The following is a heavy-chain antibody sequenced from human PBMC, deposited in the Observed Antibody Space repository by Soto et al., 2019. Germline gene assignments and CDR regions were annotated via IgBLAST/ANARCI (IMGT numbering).Heavy chain of an antibody. Sequence: SETLSLTCAVYGGSFSGYYWSWIRQRPGKGLEWMGYIYYTGKTYYNPPLESRLTMSVDRSKNQFSLRLTSVTAADTAVYFCGRDLTSNANCIDPWGQGTLVTVSS. CDR2: IYYTGKT. V-gene: IGHV4-34*09. CDR1: GGSFSGYY. D-gene: IGHD2-2*01. J-gene: IGHJ5*02. CDR3: GRDLTSNANCIDP.